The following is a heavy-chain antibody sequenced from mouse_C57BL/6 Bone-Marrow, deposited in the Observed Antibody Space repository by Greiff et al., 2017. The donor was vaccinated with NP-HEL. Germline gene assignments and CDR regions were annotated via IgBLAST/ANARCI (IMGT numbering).Heavy chain of an antibody. V-gene: IGHV5-9*01. CDR2: ISGGGGNT. D-gene: IGHD3-2*02. CDR1: GFTFSSYT. CDR3: ARQLRLRTYAMDY. J-gene: IGHJ4*01. Sequence: EVHLVESGGGLVKPGGSLKLSCAASGFTFSSYTMSWVRQTPEKRLEWVATISGGGGNTYYPDGVKGRFTISRDNTKNTLYLRMSSLRSEDTALYYCARQLRLRTYAMDYWGQGTSVTVSS.